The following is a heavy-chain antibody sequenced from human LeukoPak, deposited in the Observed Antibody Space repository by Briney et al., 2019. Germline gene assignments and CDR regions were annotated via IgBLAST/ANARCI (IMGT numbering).Heavy chain of an antibody. CDR3: ARTRGSYFGSSFDY. CDR2: ISSDSITI. J-gene: IGHJ4*02. D-gene: IGHD1-26*01. CDR1: GFTFSSYS. Sequence: GGSLRLSCAASGFTFSSYSMNWVRQPPGKGLDWVSYISSDSITIYYADSVKGRSTISRDNAKNSLYLQMHSLRAEDTAMYYCARTRGSYFGSSFDYWGQGTLVTVSS. V-gene: IGHV3-48*01.